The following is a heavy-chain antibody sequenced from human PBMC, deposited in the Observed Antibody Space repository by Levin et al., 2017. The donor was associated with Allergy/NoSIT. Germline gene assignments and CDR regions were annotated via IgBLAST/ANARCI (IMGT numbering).Heavy chain of an antibody. CDR3: ARAGWDGYNMRDAFDI. J-gene: IGHJ3*02. CDR1: GGSISSYY. Sequence: SETLSLTCTVSGGSISSYYWSWIRQPPGKGLEWIGYIYYSGSTNYNPSLKSRVTISVDTSKNQFSLKLSSVTAADTAVYYCARAGWDGYNMRDAFDIWGQGTMVTVSS. D-gene: IGHD5-24*01. CDR2: IYYSGST. V-gene: IGHV4-59*01.